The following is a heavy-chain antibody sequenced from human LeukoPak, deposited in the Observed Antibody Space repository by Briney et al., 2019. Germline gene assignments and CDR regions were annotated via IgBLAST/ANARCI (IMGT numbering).Heavy chain of an antibody. D-gene: IGHD2-2*01. V-gene: IGHV3-30*02. CDR2: IRYDGSNK. J-gene: IGHJ6*03. CDR3: AKSNPSSHFYYYYYYMDV. CDR1: GFTFSSYG. Sequence: GGSLRLSCAASGFTFSSYGMHWVRQAPGKGLEWVAFIRYDGSNKYYADSVKGRFTISRDNSKNTLYLQMNSLRAEDTAVYYCAKSNPSSHFYYYYYYMDVWGKGTTVTISS.